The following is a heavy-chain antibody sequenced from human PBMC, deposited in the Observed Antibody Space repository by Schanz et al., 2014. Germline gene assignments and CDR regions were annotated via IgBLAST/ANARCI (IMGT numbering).Heavy chain of an antibody. CDR3: TKGMDSYVSGSDH. CDR2: IWYNGSNK. CDR1: GFTFSKYG. Sequence: QVQLVESGGGVVQPGRSLRLSCAASGFTFSKYGVHWVRQAPGKGLEWVAVIWYNGSNKYYADSVRGRFTISRDNSKNTLYLQMNNLRAEDTALYYCTKGMDSYVSGSDHWGQGTLVTVSS. D-gene: IGHD3-10*01. J-gene: IGHJ4*02. V-gene: IGHV3-33*06.